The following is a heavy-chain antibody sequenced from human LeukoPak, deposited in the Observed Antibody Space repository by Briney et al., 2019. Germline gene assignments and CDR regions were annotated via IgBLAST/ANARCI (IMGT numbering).Heavy chain of an antibody. J-gene: IGHJ4*02. D-gene: IGHD3-22*01. CDR3: ARYRDNSGPIDS. Sequence: GGSLRLXCAASGFFFSSHWMTWARQAPGKGLEWVANIKQDGSEKRYVDSVKGRFTISRDNAKSSLYLEMNSLRAEDTAVYYCARYRDNSGPIDSWGQGILVTVSS. V-gene: IGHV3-7*01. CDR1: GFFFSSHW. CDR2: IKQDGSEK.